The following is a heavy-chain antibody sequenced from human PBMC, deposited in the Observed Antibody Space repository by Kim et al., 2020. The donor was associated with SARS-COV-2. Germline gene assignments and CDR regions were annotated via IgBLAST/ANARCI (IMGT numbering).Heavy chain of an antibody. Sequence: GGSLRLSCAASGFAFNTYSINWVRQAPGKGLDWVSYISRDGSTMYYADSVRGRFTISRDNAKNSVCLQMNSLRAEDTAVYYCARVGTSRGEGYWRQGTLVTVSS. V-gene: IGHV3-48*04. CDR2: ISRDGSTM. CDR3: ARVGTSRGEGY. D-gene: IGHD3-16*01. J-gene: IGHJ4*02. CDR1: GFAFNTYS.